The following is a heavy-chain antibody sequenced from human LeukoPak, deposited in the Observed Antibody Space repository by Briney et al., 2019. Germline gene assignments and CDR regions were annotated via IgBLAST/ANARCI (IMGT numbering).Heavy chain of an antibody. J-gene: IGHJ6*03. CDR3: ARVYYCDSTDYYYYYMDV. CDR2: IYYSGST. V-gene: IGHV4-59*08. CDR1: GGSISSYY. D-gene: IGHD4-17*01. Sequence: SETLSLTCTVSGGSISSYYWSWIRQPPGKGLEWIGYIYYSGSTNYNPSLKSRVTISVDTSKNQFSLKLSSVTAADTAVYYCARVYYCDSTDYYYYYMDVWGKGTTVTVSS.